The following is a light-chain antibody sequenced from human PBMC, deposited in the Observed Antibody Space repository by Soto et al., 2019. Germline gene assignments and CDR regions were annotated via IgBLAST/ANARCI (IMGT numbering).Light chain of an antibody. CDR2: GAS. J-gene: IGKJ4*01. V-gene: IGKV3-20*01. CDR3: QQYGSSPRT. Sequence: EIVLTPSPGTLSLSPGDRAPLSCRASQSVSSSYLAWYQQKPGQAPRLLIYGASSRATGIPDRFSGSGSGTDFTLTISRLQPEELAVYYGQQYGSSPRTFGGGTKVDI. CDR1: QSVSSSY.